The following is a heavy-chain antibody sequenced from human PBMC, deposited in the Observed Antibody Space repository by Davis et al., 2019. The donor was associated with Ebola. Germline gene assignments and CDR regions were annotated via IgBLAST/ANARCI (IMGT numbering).Heavy chain of an antibody. CDR2: ISGSSSSL. Sequence: GESLKISCAASGFTFSTFAMSWVRQAPGKGLEWVSYISGSSSSLYYADSVKGRFTISRDNAKNSLSLQMNSLRDEDTAFYYCARMNEWQLFESWGQGTLVTVSS. J-gene: IGHJ4*02. CDR1: GFTFSTFA. V-gene: IGHV3-48*02. CDR3: ARMNEWQLFES. D-gene: IGHD3-3*01.